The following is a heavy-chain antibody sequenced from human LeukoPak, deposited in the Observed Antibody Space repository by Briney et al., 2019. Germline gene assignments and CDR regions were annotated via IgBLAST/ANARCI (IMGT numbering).Heavy chain of an antibody. V-gene: IGHV3-11*01. CDR3: ARHNHAYDWDS. CDR2: ISKTGRGI. Sequence: GGSLRLSCAASGFNFSDYFMSWIRQSPGKGLQWLAYISKTGRGIEYAEPVRGRFTISRDNAKNSVFLQMDSLRPEDTAMYFCARHNHAYDWDSWGQGTLVTVSS. J-gene: IGHJ4*02. CDR1: GFNFSDYF. D-gene: IGHD5-12*01.